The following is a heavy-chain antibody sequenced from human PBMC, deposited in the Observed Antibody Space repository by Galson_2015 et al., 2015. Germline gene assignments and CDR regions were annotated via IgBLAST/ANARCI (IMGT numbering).Heavy chain of an antibody. CDR3: ARNYNFWSGLDY. Sequence: SLRLSCAASGFTFSDYYMSWIRQAPGKGPEWVSYMSSSGSTIYYADSVKGRFTISRGNADNSLYLQMNSLRAEDTAVYYCARNYNFWSGLDYWGQGTLVTVSS. D-gene: IGHD3-3*01. J-gene: IGHJ4*02. V-gene: IGHV3-11*01. CDR2: MSSSGSTI. CDR1: GFTFSDYY.